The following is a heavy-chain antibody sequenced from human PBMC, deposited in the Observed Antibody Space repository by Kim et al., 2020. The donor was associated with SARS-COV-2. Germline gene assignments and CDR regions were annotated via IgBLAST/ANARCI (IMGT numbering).Heavy chain of an antibody. D-gene: IGHD2-2*01. V-gene: IGHV1-18*01. CDR2: ISAYNGNT. Sequence: ASVKVSCKASGYTFTSYGISWVRQAPGQGLEWMGWISAYNGNTNYAQKLQGRVTMTTDTSTSTAYMELRSLRSDDTAVYYCARDRYCSSTSCYGGPHYYYCMDVWGRGTTVTVSS. CDR3: ARDRYCSSTSCYGGPHYYYCMDV. J-gene: IGHJ6*02. CDR1: GYTFTSYG.